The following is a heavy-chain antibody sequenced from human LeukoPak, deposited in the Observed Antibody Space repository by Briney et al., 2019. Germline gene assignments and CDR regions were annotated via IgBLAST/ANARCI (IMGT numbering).Heavy chain of an antibody. V-gene: IGHV4-30-2*01. D-gene: IGHD2-2*02. CDR1: GGSISSGGYY. Sequence: SETLSLTCTVSGGSISSGGYYRSWIRQPPGKGLEWIGYIYHSGSTYYNPSLKSRVTISVDRSKNQFSLKLSSVTAADTAVYYCASLGGSSTSCYTLGSCSYWGQGTLVTVSS. J-gene: IGHJ4*02. CDR3: ASLGGSSTSCYTLGSCSY. CDR2: IYHSGST.